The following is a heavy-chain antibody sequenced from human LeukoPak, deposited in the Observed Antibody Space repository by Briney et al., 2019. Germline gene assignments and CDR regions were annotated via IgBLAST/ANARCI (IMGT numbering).Heavy chain of an antibody. CDR1: GFTFTNCA. J-gene: IGHJ5*01. CDR3: AKDQSRVGASDPFDS. V-gene: IGHV3-23*01. Sequence: LAGGSLRLSCAASGFTFTNCAMTWVRQAPGKGLEWVSSISGSGASTYYADSVRGRFTISRDNSKNTVYLQMNGLSVEDTALYYCAKDQSRVGASDPFDSWGPGTQVTVSS. D-gene: IGHD1-26*01. CDR2: ISGSGAST.